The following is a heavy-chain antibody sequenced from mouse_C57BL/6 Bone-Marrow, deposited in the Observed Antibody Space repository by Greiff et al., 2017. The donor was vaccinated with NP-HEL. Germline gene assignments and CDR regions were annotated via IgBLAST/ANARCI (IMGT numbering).Heavy chain of an antibody. D-gene: IGHD1-1*01. CDR1: GFTFSDYY. J-gene: IGHJ3*01. Sequence: EVQLVESGGGLVQPGGSLKLSCAASGFTFSDYYMYWVRQTPEKRLEWVAYISNGGGSTYYPDTVKGRFTISRDNAKNTLYLQMSRLKSEDTAMYYCARGGYYGLWGQGTLVTVSA. V-gene: IGHV5-12*01. CDR2: ISNGGGST. CDR3: ARGGYYGL.